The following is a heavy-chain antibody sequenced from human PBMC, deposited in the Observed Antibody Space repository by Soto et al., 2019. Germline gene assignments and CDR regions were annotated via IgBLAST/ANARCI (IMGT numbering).Heavy chain of an antibody. V-gene: IGHV1-69*01. Sequence: QVQRVQSGAEVKKPGSSVKVSCQASGDTLSHYGGSWVRQVPGKGLEWMGGSTAILGTRDYAQKFQGRMTITSDESTTTSYMELNSMTSDDKAVYYCAAGDSSYTGEHWGQGTQFTVSS. CDR1: GDTLSHYG. CDR3: AAGDSSYTGEH. CDR2: STAILGTR. D-gene: IGHD3-16*02. J-gene: IGHJ1*01.